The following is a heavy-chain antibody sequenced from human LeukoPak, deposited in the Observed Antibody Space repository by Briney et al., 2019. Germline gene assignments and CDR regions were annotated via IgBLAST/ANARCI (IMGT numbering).Heavy chain of an antibody. CDR1: GYTFTGYY. CDR2: INPNSGGT. Sequence: ASVKVSCKASGYTFTGYYMRWVRQAPGQGLEWMGRINPNSGGTNYAQKFQGRVTMTRDTSISTAYMELSRLRSDDTAVYYCARAKRDYDSSGYYQSAFDIWGQGTMVTVSS. D-gene: IGHD3-22*01. J-gene: IGHJ3*02. CDR3: ARAKRDYDSSGYYQSAFDI. V-gene: IGHV1-2*06.